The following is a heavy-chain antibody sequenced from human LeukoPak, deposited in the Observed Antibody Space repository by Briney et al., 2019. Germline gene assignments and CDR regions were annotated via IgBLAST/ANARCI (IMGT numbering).Heavy chain of an antibody. D-gene: IGHD3-10*01. CDR2: INPNSGGT. V-gene: IGHV1-2*02. CDR1: GYSFTGYY. CDR3: ARIRITMVRGVPHDAFDI. J-gene: IGHJ3*02. Sequence: ASVKVSCKASGYSFTGYYIHWVRQAPGQGLEWMGWINPNSGGTNYAQKFQGRVTMTRDTSISTAYMELSRLRSDDTAVYYCARIRITMVRGVPHDAFDIWGQGTMVTVSS.